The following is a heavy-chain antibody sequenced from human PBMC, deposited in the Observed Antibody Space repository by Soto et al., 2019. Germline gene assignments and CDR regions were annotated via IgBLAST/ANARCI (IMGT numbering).Heavy chain of an antibody. D-gene: IGHD5-12*01. J-gene: IGHJ4*02. Sequence: SETLSLTCTVSGGSINTFYWSWVRQPAGKGLEWIGRIFSSGSTSFNPSLESRVAMSVDTSKNHFSLNLSSVTAADMAVYYCAREGSYSAYNFAHGIQLWSFDFWGQGALVTVSS. CDR3: AREGSYSAYNFAHGIQLWSFDF. CDR2: IFSSGST. CDR1: GGSINTFY. V-gene: IGHV4-4*07.